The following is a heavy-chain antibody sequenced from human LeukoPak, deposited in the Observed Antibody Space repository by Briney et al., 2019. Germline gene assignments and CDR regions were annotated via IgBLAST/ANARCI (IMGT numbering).Heavy chain of an antibody. CDR3: ARAPRYCSSTSCYLRFDP. CDR1: GGSISSYY. J-gene: IGHJ5*02. D-gene: IGHD2-2*01. Sequence: SETLSLTCTVSGGSISSYYCSWIRQPAGKGLEWIGRIYTSGSTNYNPSLKSRVTMSVDTSKNQFSLKLSSVTAADTAVYYCARAPRYCSSTSCYLRFDPWGQGTLVTVSS. CDR2: IYTSGST. V-gene: IGHV4-4*07.